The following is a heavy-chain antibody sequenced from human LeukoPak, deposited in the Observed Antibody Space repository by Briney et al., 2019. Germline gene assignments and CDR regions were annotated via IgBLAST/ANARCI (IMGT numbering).Heavy chain of an antibody. J-gene: IGHJ4*01. CDR1: GFTFSSYW. D-gene: IGHD2-15*01. V-gene: IGHV3-7*04. Sequence: GGALRLSCAASGFTFSSYWMSWVRQAPGQGLEWVANMNQDGGEKYYVDSEKGRFTISRDNAKNSLDLQMNSLRAEDTAVYYCARDLGYCSGGSCYSYYFDSWGHGTLVTVSS. CDR2: MNQDGGEK. CDR3: ARDLGYCSGGSCYSYYFDS.